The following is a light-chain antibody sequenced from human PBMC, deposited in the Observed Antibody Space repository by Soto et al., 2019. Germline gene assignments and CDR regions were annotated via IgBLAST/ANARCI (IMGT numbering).Light chain of an antibody. V-gene: IGLV2-11*01. CDR3: CSYAGTDSI. CDR2: DVN. Sequence: QSVLTQPRSVSGSPGQSVTISCTGTTSDVGGYNYVSWYQQHPVKAPKLIISDVNKRPSGVPDRFSGSKSGNTASLTISGLQAEDEADYYCCSYAGTDSIFGGGTKLTVL. J-gene: IGLJ2*01. CDR1: TSDVGGYNY.